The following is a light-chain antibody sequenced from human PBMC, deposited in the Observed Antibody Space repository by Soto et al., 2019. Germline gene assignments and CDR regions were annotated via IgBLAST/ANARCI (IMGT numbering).Light chain of an antibody. Sequence: DIQVTQSPSSVSASVGDRVTITCRAGQDIGSLLTWYQHKPGQAPKLLISTASSLQSGVPSRFSGSGSGTEFTPTIICLQTQDFATDDCPQANIFPITFGGGTKVEIK. CDR2: TAS. CDR1: QDIGSL. J-gene: IGKJ4*01. CDR3: PQANIFPIT. V-gene: IGKV1D-12*01.